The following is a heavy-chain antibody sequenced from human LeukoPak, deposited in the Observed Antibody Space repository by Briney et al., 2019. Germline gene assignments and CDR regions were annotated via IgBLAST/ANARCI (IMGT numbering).Heavy chain of an antibody. CDR1: GYTFTSYA. CDR3: ARALILYCGGDCPAGY. J-gene: IGHJ4*02. Sequence: ASVKVSCKASGYTFTSYAMHWVRQAPGQRLEWMGWINAGNGNTKYSQKFQGRVTITRDTSASTAYMELSSLRSEDTAVYYCARALILYCGGDCPAGYWGQGTLVTVSS. V-gene: IGHV1-3*01. CDR2: INAGNGNT. D-gene: IGHD2-21*02.